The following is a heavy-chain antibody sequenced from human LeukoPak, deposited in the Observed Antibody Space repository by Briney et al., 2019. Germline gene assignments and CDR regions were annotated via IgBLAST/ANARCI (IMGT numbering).Heavy chain of an antibody. CDR3: ASESLYSENVDY. J-gene: IGHJ4*02. CDR1: VFTFSSYS. CDR2: ISSSNNYI. Sequence: VGSLRLSCAASVFTFSSYSMNWVRQAPGKGLEWVSSISSSNNYIYYADSVKGRFTISRDNAKNSLSLQMNSLRAEDTAVYCCASESLYSENVDYCGQGTLVTVSS. V-gene: IGHV3-21*01. D-gene: IGHD1-14*01.